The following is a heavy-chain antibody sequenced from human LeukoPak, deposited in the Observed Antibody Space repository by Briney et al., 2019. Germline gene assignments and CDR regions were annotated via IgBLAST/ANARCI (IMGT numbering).Heavy chain of an antibody. CDR1: GGSISSYY. CDR2: IYYSGST. Sequence: SETLSLTCTVSGGSISSYYWSWIRQPPGKGLEWIGYIYYSGSTNYNPSLKSRVTISVDTSKNQFSLKLSSVTAADTAVYYCARALIGTSEALIDAFDIWGQGTMVAVSS. D-gene: IGHD3-16*01. CDR3: ARALIGTSEALIDAFDI. J-gene: IGHJ3*02. V-gene: IGHV4-59*01.